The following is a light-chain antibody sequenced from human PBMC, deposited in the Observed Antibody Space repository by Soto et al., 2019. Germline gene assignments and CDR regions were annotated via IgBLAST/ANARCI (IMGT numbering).Light chain of an antibody. V-gene: IGLV2-14*01. CDR1: SSDVGGYNY. CDR3: DSYTSSRAYV. Sequence: QSVLTQPASVSGSPGQSITISCTGTSSDVGGYNYVSWYQQQAGKAPKLIIHEVSNRPSGVSNRFSGSKSGNTASLTISGLRAEDEADYYCDSYTSSRAYVFGIGTKLTVL. CDR2: EVS. J-gene: IGLJ1*01.